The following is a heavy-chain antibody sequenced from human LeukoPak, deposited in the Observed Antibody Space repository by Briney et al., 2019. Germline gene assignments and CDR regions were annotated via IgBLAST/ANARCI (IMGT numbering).Heavy chain of an antibody. Sequence: PGGSLRLSCVASGFPFSSYWMTWVRQAPGKGLEWVANIKQDGSKKSYVDSVKGRFTISRDNVKQSLCLQMNRLRVEDTAVYYCTRGPGDYDASDIWGQGTMVTVSS. D-gene: IGHD4-11*01. CDR1: GFPFSSYW. CDR2: IKQDGSKK. CDR3: TRGPGDYDASDI. J-gene: IGHJ3*02. V-gene: IGHV3-7*01.